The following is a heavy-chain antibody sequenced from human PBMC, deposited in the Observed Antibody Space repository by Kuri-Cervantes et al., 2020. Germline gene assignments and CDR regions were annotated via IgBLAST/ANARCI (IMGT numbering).Heavy chain of an antibody. D-gene: IGHD1-26*01. V-gene: IGHV3-30-3*01. J-gene: IGHJ4*02. Sequence: GGSLRLSCAASGFTFSSYATHWVRQAPGKGLEWVAVISYDGSNKYYADSVKGRFTISRDNSKNTLYLQMNSLRAEDTAVYYCARRWELWGQGTLVTVSS. CDR1: GFTFSSYA. CDR3: ARRWEL. CDR2: ISYDGSNK.